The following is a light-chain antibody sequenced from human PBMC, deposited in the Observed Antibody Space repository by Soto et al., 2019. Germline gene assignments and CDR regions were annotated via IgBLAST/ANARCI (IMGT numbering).Light chain of an antibody. J-gene: IGKJ1*01. V-gene: IGKV1-39*01. CDR3: QQSFSTPQT. CDR1: QSIKHY. CDR2: AAS. Sequence: DIQMTQSPPSLSASVGDRVTISCRTSQSIKHYLSWYQQKPGKAPKLLICAASTLQSGVPSRCSGSGSGTDFTLTISSLQPEDFATYFCQQSFSTPQTFVQGTKVELK.